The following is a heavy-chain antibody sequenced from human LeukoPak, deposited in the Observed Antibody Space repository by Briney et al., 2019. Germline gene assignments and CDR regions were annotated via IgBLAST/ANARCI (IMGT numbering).Heavy chain of an antibody. CDR2: TSSSSSYI. J-gene: IGHJ6*02. CDR1: GFTFSTYS. CDR3: ARDFGLHRDYGMDV. V-gene: IGHV3-21*01. Sequence: GGSLRLSCAASGFTFSTYSMNWVRQAPGKGLEWVSSTSSSSSYIYYADSVKGRFTISRDNAKNSLYLRMNTLRAEDTAVYYCARDFGLHRDYGMDVWGQGTTVTVSS. D-gene: IGHD3/OR15-3a*01.